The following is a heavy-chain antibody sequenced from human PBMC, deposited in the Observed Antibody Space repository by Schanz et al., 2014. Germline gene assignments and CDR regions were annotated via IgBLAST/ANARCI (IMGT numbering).Heavy chain of an antibody. J-gene: IGHJ4*02. CDR1: GGSMSGLY. D-gene: IGHD2-21*01. CDR2: VHSSGDT. V-gene: IGHV4-59*08. CDR3: ARRSPECGDNECSYHFDF. Sequence: QVRLQESGPGLAKPSETLSLTCSVSGGSMSGLYWHWIRQSTGKGLEWIGFVHSSGDTNYNPSLKSRVTMSVDTPRKHFPLKLSLVTAADTAIYYCARRSPECGDNECSYHFDFWGQGTLVTVAS.